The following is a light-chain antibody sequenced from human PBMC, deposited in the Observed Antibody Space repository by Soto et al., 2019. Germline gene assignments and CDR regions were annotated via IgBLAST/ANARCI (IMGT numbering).Light chain of an antibody. J-gene: IGKJ1*01. CDR2: AAA. Sequence: DLQMTQSPSSLSASVGDRVTITCRASQSIGNYLNWYQGKPGEAPKVLIFAAATVQRGVPSRFSGGGSGTDFTLTISNLQPDDFAIYYCQQSHSPPWTFGQGTRVDIK. V-gene: IGKV1-39*01. CDR3: QQSHSPPWT. CDR1: QSIGNY.